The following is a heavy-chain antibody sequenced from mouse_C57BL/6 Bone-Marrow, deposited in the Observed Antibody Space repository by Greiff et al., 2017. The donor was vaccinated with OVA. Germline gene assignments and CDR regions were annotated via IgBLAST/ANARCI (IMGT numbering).Heavy chain of an antibody. D-gene: IGHD2-3*01. Sequence: GGGLVQPKGSLKLSCAASGFSFNTYAMNWVRQAPGKGLEWVARIRSKSNNYATYYADSVKDRFTISRDDSESMLYLQMNNLKTEDTAMYYCVSPVDGYYEWFAYWGQGTLVTVSA. CDR2: IRSKSNNYAT. V-gene: IGHV10-1*01. CDR3: VSPVDGYYEWFAY. J-gene: IGHJ3*01. CDR1: GFSFNTYA.